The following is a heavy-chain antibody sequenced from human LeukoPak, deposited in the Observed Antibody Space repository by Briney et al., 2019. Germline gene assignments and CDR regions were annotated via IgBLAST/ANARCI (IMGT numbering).Heavy chain of an antibody. J-gene: IGHJ4*02. V-gene: IGHV4-39*01. D-gene: IGHD3-22*01. CDR1: GGSINNDNYY. Sequence: PSESLSLTCTVSGGSINNDNYYWGWIRQSPGKGIEWHGNIYYRGNSGNTYYNPSLKSRVTISVDTAKNQFSLNLSSVTAADTALYYCARLRDTGGYYFYYYFDSWGLGTLVSVSS. CDR2: IYYRGNSGNT. CDR3: ARLRDTGGYYFYYYFDS.